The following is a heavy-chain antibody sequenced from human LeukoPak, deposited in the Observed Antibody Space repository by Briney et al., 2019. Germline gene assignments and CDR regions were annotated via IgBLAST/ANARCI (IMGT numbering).Heavy chain of an antibody. Sequence: PSESLSLTCTVSGGSISSYYRSWIRQPPGKGLEWIGYTYYSGNTNYNPSLKSRVTISVDKSKNQFSLRLSSVTAADTAVYYCASAGHDGIGYKVCWGQGTLVTVSS. V-gene: IGHV4-59*12. CDR2: TYYSGNT. CDR1: GGSISSYY. CDR3: ASAGHDGIGYKVC. J-gene: IGHJ4*02. D-gene: IGHD3-22*01.